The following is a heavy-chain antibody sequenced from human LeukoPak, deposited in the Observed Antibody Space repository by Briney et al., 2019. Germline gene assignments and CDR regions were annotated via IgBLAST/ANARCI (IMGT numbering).Heavy chain of an antibody. D-gene: IGHD2-21*02. V-gene: IGHV1-2*02. J-gene: IGHJ4*02. CDR3: ASVSRLGAYCAGDCSRGGWGLDY. CDR1: GYTFTGYY. CDR2: INPNSGGT. Sequence: ASVRVSCKASGYTFTGYYMHWVRQAPGQGLEWMGWINPNSGGTNYAQKFQGRVTMTRDTSISTAYMELSRLRSDDTAVYYCASVSRLGAYCAGDCSRGGWGLDYWGQGTLVTVSS.